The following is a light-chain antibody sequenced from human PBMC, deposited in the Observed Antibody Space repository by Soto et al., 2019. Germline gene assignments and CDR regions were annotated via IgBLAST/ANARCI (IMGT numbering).Light chain of an antibody. Sequence: DIQMTQSPSTLSASVGDRVTITCRASQSISSWLAWYQQKPGKAPKLLIYDASSLESGVPSRFSGSGSGTDITLTISSLQPEDFATYYCQQSYSTPPTFGQGIKVDIK. CDR3: QQSYSTPPT. CDR1: QSISSW. CDR2: DAS. V-gene: IGKV1-39*01. J-gene: IGKJ1*01.